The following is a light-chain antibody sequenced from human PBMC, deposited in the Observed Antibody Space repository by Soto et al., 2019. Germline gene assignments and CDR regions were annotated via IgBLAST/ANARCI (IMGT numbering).Light chain of an antibody. CDR1: QSVSDY. CDR3: QQRVNWPPT. Sequence: VVLTQSPASLSLSPGDRATLSCRADQSVSDYLAWYQQQPGQPPRLLFFDASSRATGVPHRFSAGGSGTDFTLIISSLQPEDCAVYYCQQRVNWPPTFGGGTKVEI. J-gene: IGKJ4*01. V-gene: IGKV3-11*01. CDR2: DAS.